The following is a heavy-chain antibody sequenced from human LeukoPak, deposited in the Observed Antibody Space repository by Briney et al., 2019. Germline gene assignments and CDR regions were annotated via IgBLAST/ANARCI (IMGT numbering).Heavy chain of an antibody. D-gene: IGHD1-26*01. CDR2: IYSSGST. CDR1: GGSISSYY. V-gene: IGHV4-59*01. Sequence: PSETLSLTCTVSGGSISSYYWSWTRQPPGKGLEWIGYIYSSGSTSYNPSLRSRVTISVASSKNQFSLKLTSVTAADTAVYYCAREGASGSYRGFDYWGQGTLVTVSS. J-gene: IGHJ4*02. CDR3: AREGASGSYRGFDY.